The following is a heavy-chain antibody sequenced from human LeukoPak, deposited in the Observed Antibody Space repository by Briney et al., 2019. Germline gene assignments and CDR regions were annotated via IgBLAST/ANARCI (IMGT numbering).Heavy chain of an antibody. J-gene: IGHJ4*02. CDR1: GYSFTSNY. V-gene: IGHV7-4-1*02. CDR2: INTNTGNP. Sequence: ASVKVSCKVSGYSFTSNYIHWVRQAPGQGLEWMGWINTNTGNPTYAQGFTGRFVFSLDTSVSTAYLQISSLKAEDTAVYYCARDMGSNHWSFDYWGQGTLVTVSS. CDR3: ARDMGSNHWSFDY. D-gene: IGHD2-15*01.